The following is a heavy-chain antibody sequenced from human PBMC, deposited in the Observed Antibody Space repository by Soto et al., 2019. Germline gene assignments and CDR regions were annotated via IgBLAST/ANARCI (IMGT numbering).Heavy chain of an antibody. V-gene: IGHV4-59*01. CDR2: MYSSGSS. CDR3: AREWSAFEY. Sequence: SETLSLTCTVSGVSITSYKWSWIRQSPGKGLEWIAYMYSSGSSSYNPSLKGRVTISVDTSRNQYSLQLNSATAADTAVYYCAREWSAFEYWGQGIVVTVSS. J-gene: IGHJ4*02. CDR1: GVSITSYK. D-gene: IGHD2-15*01.